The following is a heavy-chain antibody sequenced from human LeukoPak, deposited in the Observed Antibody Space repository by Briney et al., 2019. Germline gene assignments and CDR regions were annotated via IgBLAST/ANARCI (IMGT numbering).Heavy chain of an antibody. V-gene: IGHV3-33*01. Sequence: GGSLRLSCAASGFTFSSYGMHWVRQAPGKGLEWVAVIWYDGSNKYYADSVKGRFTISRDNSKNTLYLQMNSLRAEDTAVYYCARGVVVAATHSSGWYKGFDYWGQGTLVTVSS. J-gene: IGHJ4*02. D-gene: IGHD2-15*01. CDR3: ARGVVVAATHSSGWYKGFDY. CDR1: GFTFSSYG. CDR2: IWYDGSNK.